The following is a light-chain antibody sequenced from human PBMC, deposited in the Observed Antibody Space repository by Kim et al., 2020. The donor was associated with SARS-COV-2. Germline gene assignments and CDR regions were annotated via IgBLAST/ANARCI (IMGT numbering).Light chain of an antibody. CDR1: QSVLYSSNNKNY. J-gene: IGKJ2*01. Sequence: DIVMTQSPDSLAVSLGERATINCKSSQSVLYSSNNKNYLAWYQQKPGQPPKLLIYWASTRESGVPDRFSGSGSRTDFTLTISSLQAEDVAVYYCQQYYTTLYTFGQGTKLEI. V-gene: IGKV4-1*01. CDR2: WAS. CDR3: QQYYTTLYT.